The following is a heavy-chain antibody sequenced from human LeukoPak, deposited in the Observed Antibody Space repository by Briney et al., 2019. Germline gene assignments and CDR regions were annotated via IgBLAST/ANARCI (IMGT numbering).Heavy chain of an antibody. CDR3: ARVVAAAVGHWFDP. J-gene: IGHJ5*02. V-gene: IGHV3-21*01. Sequence: GGSLRLSCAASGFTFSSYSMNWVRQAPGKGLEWVSSISSSSSYIYYADSVKGRFTISRDNAKNSLYLQMNSLRAEDTAVYYCARVVAAAVGHWFDPWGQGTLVTVSS. D-gene: IGHD6-13*01. CDR2: ISSSSSYI. CDR1: GFTFSSYS.